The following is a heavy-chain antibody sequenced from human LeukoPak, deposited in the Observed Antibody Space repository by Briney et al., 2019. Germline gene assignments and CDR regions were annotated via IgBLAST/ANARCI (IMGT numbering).Heavy chain of an antibody. V-gene: IGHV3-11*01. CDR2: ISATGGMM. Sequence: PGGSLRLSCSASGFRFDDYYLSWIRQASGKGLEWISFISATGGMMGHADSVKGRFTISRDNAKNSVYLEMNNLRADDTAVYHCARHMVLSPCDYWGPGTVVTVSS. CDR3: ARHMVLSPCDY. D-gene: IGHD4/OR15-4a*01. CDR1: GFRFDDYY. J-gene: IGHJ4*02.